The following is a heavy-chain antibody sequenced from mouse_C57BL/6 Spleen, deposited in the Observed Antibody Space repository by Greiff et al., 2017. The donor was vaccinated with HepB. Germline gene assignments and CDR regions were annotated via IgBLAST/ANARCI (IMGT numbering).Heavy chain of an antibody. D-gene: IGHD2-4*01. V-gene: IGHV1-81*01. CDR2: IYPRSGNT. CDR3: NYDYDERFAY. Sequence: QVQLQQSGAELARPGASVKLSCKASGYTFTSYGISWVKQRTGQGLEWIGEIYPRSGNTYYNEKFKGKATLTADKSSSTAYMELRSLTSEDSAVYFCNYDYDERFAYWGQGTLVTVSA. J-gene: IGHJ3*01. CDR1: GYTFTSYG.